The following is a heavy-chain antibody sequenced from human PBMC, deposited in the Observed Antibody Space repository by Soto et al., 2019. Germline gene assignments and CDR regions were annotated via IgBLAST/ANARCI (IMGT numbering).Heavy chain of an antibody. CDR1: GDSVSSNSAA. D-gene: IGHD6-25*01. CDR3: ARWAHGAATFDI. CDR2: TYYRSQWIK. Sequence: SQTLSLTCAVSGDSVSSNSAAWSWVRQSPSRGLEWLGRTYYRSQWIKDHAVSVKSRISINPDTTKNQFSLQLNSVTPEDTAVYYCARWAHGAATFDIWGRGTTVTVS. V-gene: IGHV6-1*01. J-gene: IGHJ3*02.